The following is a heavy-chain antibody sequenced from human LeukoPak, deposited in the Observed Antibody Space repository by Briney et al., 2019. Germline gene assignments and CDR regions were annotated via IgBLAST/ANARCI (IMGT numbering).Heavy chain of an antibody. V-gene: IGHV4-39*07. Sequence: SETLSLTCTVSGGSISSSFYWGWIRQPPGKGLEWIGSIYYSGSTSYNPSLKSRVTISVDTSKNQFSLKLSSVTAADTAVYYCARGGYCSSTSCYSEEFDYWGQGTLVTVSS. CDR3: ARGGYCSSTSCYSEEFDY. J-gene: IGHJ4*02. CDR2: IYYSGST. D-gene: IGHD2-2*01. CDR1: GGSISSSFY.